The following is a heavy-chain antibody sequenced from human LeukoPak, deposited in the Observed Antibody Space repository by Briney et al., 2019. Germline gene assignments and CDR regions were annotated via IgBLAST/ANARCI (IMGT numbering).Heavy chain of an antibody. V-gene: IGHV4-34*01. J-gene: IGHJ6*02. CDR3: ARIMEYRSYGDYYYVMDV. D-gene: IGHD5-18*01. Sequence: SETLSLTCEVYGGSFSGYYWNWIRQPPGKGLEWIGEINHSGSTNYNLSLKSRVSISVDTSKNHFSLKLSSLTAADTAVYYCARIMEYRSYGDYYYVMDVWGQGTTVTVSS. CDR1: GGSFSGYY. CDR2: INHSGST.